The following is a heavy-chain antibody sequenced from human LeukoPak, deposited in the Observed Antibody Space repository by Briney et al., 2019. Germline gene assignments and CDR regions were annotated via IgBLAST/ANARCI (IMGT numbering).Heavy chain of an antibody. V-gene: IGHV3-30*04. J-gene: IGHJ4*02. Sequence: GGSLRLSCAASGFTFSSYAMHWVRQAPGKGLEWVAVISYDGSNKYYADPVKGRFTISRDNSKNTLYLQMNSLRAEDTAVYYCARDLGKGYFDYWGQGTLVTVSS. CDR3: ARDLGKGYFDY. CDR1: GFTFSSYA. CDR2: ISYDGSNK.